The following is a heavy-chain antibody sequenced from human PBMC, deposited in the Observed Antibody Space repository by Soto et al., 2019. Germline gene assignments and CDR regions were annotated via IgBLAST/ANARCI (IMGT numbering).Heavy chain of an antibody. CDR2: IIPIFGTA. D-gene: IGHD2-15*01. Sequence: SVKVSCKASGGTFSSYAISWVRQAPGQGLEWMGGIIPIFGTANYAQKFQGRVTITADESTSTAYMELSSLRSEGTAVYYCARDVHCSGGSCYSRNYYGMDVWGQGTTVTVSS. J-gene: IGHJ6*02. CDR3: ARDVHCSGGSCYSRNYYGMDV. V-gene: IGHV1-69*13. CDR1: GGTFSSYA.